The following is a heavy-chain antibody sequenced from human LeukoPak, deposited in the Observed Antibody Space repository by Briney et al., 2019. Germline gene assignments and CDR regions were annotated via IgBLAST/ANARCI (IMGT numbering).Heavy chain of an antibody. J-gene: IGHJ4*02. V-gene: IGHV4-34*01. CDR1: GGSLSGYY. D-gene: IGHD6-13*01. CDR3: ARGRAGYSSSWYDENYFDY. CDR2: INHSGGT. Sequence: PSETLSLTCAVYGGSLSGYYWSWIRQPPGKGLEWIGEINHSGGTNYNPSLKGRVTISVDTSKNQFSLKLSSVTAADTAVYYCARGRAGYSSSWYDENYFDYWGQGTLVTVSS.